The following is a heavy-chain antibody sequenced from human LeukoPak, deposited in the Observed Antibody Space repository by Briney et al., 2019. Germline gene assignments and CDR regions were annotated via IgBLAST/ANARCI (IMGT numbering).Heavy chain of an antibody. V-gene: IGHV3-23*01. CDR1: GFTFSSYA. D-gene: IGHD3-22*01. Sequence: GGSLRLSCAASGFTFSSYAMSWVRQAPGKGLEWVSAISGSGGSTYYADSVKGRFTISRDNSKNTLYLQMNSLRAEDTAVYYCAKDPDANYYDSSGYYYEERFFDCWGQGTLVTVSS. CDR2: ISGSGGST. CDR3: AKDPDANYYDSSGYYYEERFFDC. J-gene: IGHJ4*02.